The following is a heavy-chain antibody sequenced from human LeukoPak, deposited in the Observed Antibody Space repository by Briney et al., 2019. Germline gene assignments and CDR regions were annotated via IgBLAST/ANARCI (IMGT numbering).Heavy chain of an antibody. Sequence: PSETLSLTCTVSGGSISSYYWSWIRQPAGKGLEWIGRIYTSGCTNYNPSLKSRVTMSVDTSKNQFSLKLSSVTAADTAVYYCARDREGSSWYVGVGATQGWFDPWGQGTLVTVSS. CDR2: IYTSGCT. J-gene: IGHJ5*02. CDR1: GGSISSYY. D-gene: IGHD6-13*01. V-gene: IGHV4-4*07. CDR3: ARDREGSSWYVGVGATQGWFDP.